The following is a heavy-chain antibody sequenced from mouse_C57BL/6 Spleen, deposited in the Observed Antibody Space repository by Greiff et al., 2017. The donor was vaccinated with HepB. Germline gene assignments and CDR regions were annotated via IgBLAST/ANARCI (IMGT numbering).Heavy chain of an antibody. CDR1: GYTFTSYW. D-gene: IGHD1-1*01. CDR2: IDPNSGGT. V-gene: IGHV1-72*01. CDR3: ASPLITTVVAEGYFDV. Sequence: QVQLQQPGAELVKPGASVKLSCKASGYTFTSYWMHWVKQRPGRGLEWIGRIDPNSGGTKYNEKFKSKATLTVDKPSSTAYMQLSSLTSEDSAVYYCASPLITTVVAEGYFDVWGTGTTVTVSS. J-gene: IGHJ1*03.